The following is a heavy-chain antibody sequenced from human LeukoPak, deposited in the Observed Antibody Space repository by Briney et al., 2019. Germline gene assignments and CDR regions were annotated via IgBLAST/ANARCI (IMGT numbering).Heavy chain of an antibody. CDR2: IYYSGST. CDR1: GGSISSGGYY. J-gene: IGHJ4*02. V-gene: IGHV4-31*03. D-gene: IGHD3-22*01. Sequence: PSETLSLTRTVSGGSISSGGYYWSWIRQHPGKGLEWIGYIYYSGSTYYNPSLKSRVTISVDTSKNQFSLKLSSVTAADTAVYYCARDQSGSGYFDYWGQGTLVTVSS. CDR3: ARDQSGSGYFDY.